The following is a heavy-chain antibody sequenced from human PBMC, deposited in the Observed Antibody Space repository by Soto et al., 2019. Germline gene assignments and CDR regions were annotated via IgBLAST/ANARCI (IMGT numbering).Heavy chain of an antibody. CDR2: IIPIYGTV. Sequence: QVQLVQAGAEVKKPGSSVKVSCKASGGTFSTYAISWVRQAPGQGLEWMGGIIPIYGTVNYAQKFQGRVTMTADESTSTVYMELSRLRSDDTAVYYCAREDKPGGYTPPGTSGFDYRGQGTLVTVSS. D-gene: IGHD5-12*01. CDR3: AREDKPGGYTPPGTSGFDY. J-gene: IGHJ4*02. V-gene: IGHV1-69*12. CDR1: GGTFSTYA.